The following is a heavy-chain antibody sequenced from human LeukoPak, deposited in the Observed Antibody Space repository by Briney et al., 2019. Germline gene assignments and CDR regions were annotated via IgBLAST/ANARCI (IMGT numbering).Heavy chain of an antibody. D-gene: IGHD2-2*01. J-gene: IGHJ5*02. CDR2: INPNSGGT. V-gene: IGHV1-2*02. CDR3: ARDFVPAAIPWFDP. Sequence: ASVKVSCKASGYTFTGYYMHWVRQAPGQGLEWMGWINPNSGGTNYAQKFQGRVTMTRDTSISTAYMELSRLRSDDTAVYYCARDFVPAAIPWFDPWGQGTLSPSPQ. CDR1: GYTFTGYY.